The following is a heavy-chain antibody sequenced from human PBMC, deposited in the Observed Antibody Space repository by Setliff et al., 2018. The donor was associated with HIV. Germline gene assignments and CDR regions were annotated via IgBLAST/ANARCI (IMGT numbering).Heavy chain of an antibody. Sequence: SETLSLTCTVSGGSITGSPYFWGWIRRPPLKGLEWIASIHYTGRTYYNPSLKSRVSTSVDPSKNHLSLKLTSVTAADTAVYYCARVVPAGVPANWFDPWGHGTLVTVSS. CDR3: ARVVPAGVPANWFDP. CDR2: IHYTGRT. J-gene: IGHJ5*02. CDR1: GGSITGSPYF. V-gene: IGHV4-39*02. D-gene: IGHD2-2*01.